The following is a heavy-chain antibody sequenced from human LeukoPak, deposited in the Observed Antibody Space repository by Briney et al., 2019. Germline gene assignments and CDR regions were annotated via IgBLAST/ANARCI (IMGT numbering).Heavy chain of an antibody. J-gene: IGHJ3*01. CDR3: ARAVGPFDF. D-gene: IGHD4-23*01. V-gene: IGHV3-33*01. Sequence: GGSLRLSCAASGFTFSTYGMHWVRQAPGKGLEWVAVIWYDGSYKYYGDSVKGRFTISRDNSKNTLFLQMNSLGAEDTAVYYCARAVGPFDFWGQGTMVTVSS. CDR1: GFTFSTYG. CDR2: IWYDGSYK.